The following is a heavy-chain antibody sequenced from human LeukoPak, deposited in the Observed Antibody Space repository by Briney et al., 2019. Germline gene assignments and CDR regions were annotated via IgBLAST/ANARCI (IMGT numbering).Heavy chain of an antibody. D-gene: IGHD3-9*01. Sequence: GASVKVSCKASGGTFSSYAISWVRQAPGQGLEWMGGIIPIFGTANYAQKFQGRVTITADKSTSTAYMELSSLRSEDTAVYYCARGPDPSPETYYDILTGLTFDYWGQGTLVTVSS. V-gene: IGHV1-69*06. CDR3: ARGPDPSPETYYDILTGLTFDY. CDR2: IIPIFGTA. J-gene: IGHJ4*02. CDR1: GGTFSSYA.